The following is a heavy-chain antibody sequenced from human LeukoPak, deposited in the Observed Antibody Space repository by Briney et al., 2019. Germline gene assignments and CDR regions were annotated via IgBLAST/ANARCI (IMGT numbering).Heavy chain of an antibody. CDR2: IYTSGST. J-gene: IGHJ4*02. Sequence: SQTLSLTCTVSGGSISSGSYYWSWIRQPAGKGLEWIGRIYTSGSTNYNPSLKSRVTISVDTSKNQFSLKLSSVTAADTAVYYCARAHNYGDYGRWGQGTLVTVSS. CDR1: GGSISSGSYY. D-gene: IGHD4-17*01. V-gene: IGHV4-61*02. CDR3: ARAHNYGDYGR.